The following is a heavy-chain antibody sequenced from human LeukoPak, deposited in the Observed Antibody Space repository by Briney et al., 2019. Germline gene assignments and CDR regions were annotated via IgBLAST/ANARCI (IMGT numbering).Heavy chain of an antibody. CDR2: IYYSGST. V-gene: IGHV4-59*06. J-gene: IGHJ4*02. CDR3: ARNMITFGGFDY. D-gene: IGHD3-16*01. Sequence: SETLSLTCTVSGGSISSYFWSWIRQHPGKGLEWIGYIYYSGSTYYNPSLKSRVTISVDTSKNQFSLKLSSVTAADTAVYYCARNMITFGGFDYWGQGTLVTVSS. CDR1: GGSISSYF.